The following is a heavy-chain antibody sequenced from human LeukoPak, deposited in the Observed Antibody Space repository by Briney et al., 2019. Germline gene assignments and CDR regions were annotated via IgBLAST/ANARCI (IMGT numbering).Heavy chain of an antibody. D-gene: IGHD3-22*01. CDR3: ARRRYYDSTGYFE. J-gene: IGHJ1*01. CDR1: GDFISSSSYH. V-gene: IGHV4-39*02. CDR2: IYYTGKT. Sequence: SETLSLTCTVSGDFISSSSYHWGRIRQPPGKGLDRLEDIYYTGKTYYNPSLKSRVFISIDTSKNYFSLNLNFVTAANTAVYYCARRRYYDSTGYFEWGRGSLVTVSS.